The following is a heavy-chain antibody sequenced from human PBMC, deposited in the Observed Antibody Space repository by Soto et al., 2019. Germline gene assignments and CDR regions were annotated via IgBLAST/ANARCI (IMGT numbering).Heavy chain of an antibody. CDR3: ANANFWSPKSYYYGMAV. J-gene: IGHJ6*02. CDR1: GFAFSNYY. D-gene: IGHD3-3*01. CDR2: INGDGSST. Sequence: GGSLRLSCGASGFAFSNYYMHWVRQAPGKGLFWVSRINGDGSSTNYADSVKGRFTISRDNAKNTLYLQMNSLRDEDTAVYYCANANFWSPKSYYYGMAVCGQLSTVPGS. V-gene: IGHV3-74*01.